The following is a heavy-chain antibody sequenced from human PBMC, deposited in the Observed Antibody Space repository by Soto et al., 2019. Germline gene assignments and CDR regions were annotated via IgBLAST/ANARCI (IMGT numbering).Heavy chain of an antibody. CDR3: AKGRVIPTADFDY. D-gene: IGHD2-2*01. J-gene: IGHJ4*02. CDR2: IKQDGSEK. CDR1: GFTFSSYW. V-gene: IGHV3-7*03. Sequence: PGGSLRLSCAASGFTFSSYWMSWVRQAPGKGLEWVANIKQDGSEKYYVDSVKGRFTISRDNSKNSLFFQMNSLRVEDTAIYYCAKGRVIPTADFDYWGQGTQVTVSS.